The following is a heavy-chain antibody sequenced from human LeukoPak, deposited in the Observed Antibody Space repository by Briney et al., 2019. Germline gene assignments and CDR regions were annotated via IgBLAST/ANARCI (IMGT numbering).Heavy chain of an antibody. CDR1: GGSFSGYY. CDR2: INHSGST. CDR3: ARGSGYYREYFQH. J-gene: IGHJ1*01. V-gene: IGHV4-34*01. D-gene: IGHD3-22*01. Sequence: PSETLSLTCAVYGGSFSGYYWSWIRQPPGKGLEWIGEINHSGSTNYNPSLKSRVTISVDTSKNQFSLKLSSVTAADTAVYYCARGSGYYREYFQHWGQGTLVTVSS.